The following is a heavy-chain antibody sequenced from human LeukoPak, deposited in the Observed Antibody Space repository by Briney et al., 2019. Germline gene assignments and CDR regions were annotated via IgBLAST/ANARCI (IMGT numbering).Heavy chain of an antibody. CDR2: INSDGSNT. CDR1: GFTVSSNF. CDR3: ARPSGVGAFDI. J-gene: IGHJ3*02. Sequence: GGSLRLSCAASGFTVSSNFMTWVRQAPGKGLVWVSRINSDGSNTEYADSVKGRFTVSRDNAKNTLYLQMNSLRAEDTAVYYCARPSGVGAFDIWGQGTKVTVSS. V-gene: IGHV3-74*03.